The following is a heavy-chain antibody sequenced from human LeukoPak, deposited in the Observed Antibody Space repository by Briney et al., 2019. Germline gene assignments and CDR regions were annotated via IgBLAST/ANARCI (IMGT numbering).Heavy chain of an antibody. CDR1: GGSFSGYY. CDR2: INHSGST. V-gene: IGHV4-34*01. J-gene: IGHJ6*02. Sequence: PSETLSLTCAAYGGSFSGYYWSWIRQPPGKGLEWIGEINHSGSTNYNPSLKSRVTISVDTSKNQFSLKLSSVTAADTAVYYCARGLPPPPYYYGMDVWGQGTTVTVSS. CDR3: ARGLPPPPYYYGMDV.